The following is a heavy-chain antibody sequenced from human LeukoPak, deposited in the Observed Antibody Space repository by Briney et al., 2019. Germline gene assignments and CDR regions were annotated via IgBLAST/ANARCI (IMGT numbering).Heavy chain of an antibody. Sequence: GGSLRLSCAASGFTVTNNYMTWVRQAPGKGLDWVSVIYSDGRTYYADSVKDRFIISRDNSKNTLYLQMNSLKPEDTALYYCAGNLCSSSWSDYWGRGTLVTVSS. V-gene: IGHV3-53*01. CDR1: GFTVTNNY. D-gene: IGHD6-13*01. J-gene: IGHJ4*02. CDR3: AGNLCSSSWSDY. CDR2: IYSDGRT.